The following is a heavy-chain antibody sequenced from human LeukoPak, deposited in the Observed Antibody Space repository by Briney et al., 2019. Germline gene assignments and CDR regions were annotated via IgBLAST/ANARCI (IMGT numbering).Heavy chain of an antibody. CDR1: GGTFSSYA. D-gene: IGHD3-3*01. CDR3: ARVEHVRFLDSDAFDI. V-gene: IGHV1-69*13. Sequence: SVKVSCKASGGTFSSYAIGWVRQAPGQGLEWMGGIIPIFGTANYAQKFQGRVTITADESTSTAYMELSSLRSEDTAVYYCARVEHVRFLDSDAFDIWGQGTMVTVSS. J-gene: IGHJ3*02. CDR2: IIPIFGTA.